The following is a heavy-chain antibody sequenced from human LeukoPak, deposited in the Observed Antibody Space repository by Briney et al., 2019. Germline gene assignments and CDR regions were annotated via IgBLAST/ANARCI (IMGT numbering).Heavy chain of an antibody. CDR3: ARHMGSGWA. CDR1: GFTFSSYS. J-gene: IGHJ5*02. D-gene: IGHD6-19*01. Sequence: GGSLRLSCAASGFTFSSYSMNWVRQAPGKGLEWVSYISSSSSTIYYADFVKGRFTISRDNAKNSLYLQMNSLRAEDTAVYYCARHMGSGWAWGQGTLVTVSS. CDR2: ISSSSSTI. V-gene: IGHV3-48*04.